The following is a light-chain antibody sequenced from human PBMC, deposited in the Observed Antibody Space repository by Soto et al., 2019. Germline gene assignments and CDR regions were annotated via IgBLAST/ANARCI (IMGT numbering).Light chain of an antibody. CDR1: QSLYNNY. Sequence: EIVLTQSPGTLSLSPGERATLSCRASQSLYNNYLAWHQQKPGQAPRLLICGAFSRATDIPDRFSGSGSGTDFTLPLNRLEPEDSAVYYCQQYGSLITFGQGTRLEI. J-gene: IGKJ5*01. CDR2: GAF. V-gene: IGKV3-20*01. CDR3: QQYGSLIT.